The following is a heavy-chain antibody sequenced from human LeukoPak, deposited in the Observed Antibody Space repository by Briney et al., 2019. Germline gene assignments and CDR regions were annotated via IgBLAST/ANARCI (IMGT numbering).Heavy chain of an antibody. CDR1: GFTFSSYA. Sequence: GRSLRLSCAASGFTFSSYAMHWVRRAPGKGLEWVAVISHDGSNKYYADSVKGRFTISKDNSKNMLYLQMGSLRPDDTAVYYCARDTSGDYYFDYWGQGNLVPVSS. CDR3: ARDTSGDYYFDY. D-gene: IGHD4-17*01. J-gene: IGHJ4*02. CDR2: ISHDGSNK. V-gene: IGHV3-30*04.